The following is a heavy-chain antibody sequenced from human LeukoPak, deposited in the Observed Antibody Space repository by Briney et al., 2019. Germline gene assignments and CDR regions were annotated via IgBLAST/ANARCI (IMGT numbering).Heavy chain of an antibody. CDR2: IIPIFGTA. D-gene: IGHD4-17*01. CDR3: ARRDTDYAYFDL. CDR1: GGAFSSFA. V-gene: IGHV1-69*01. J-gene: IGHJ2*01. Sequence: SVTVSCKASGGAFSSFAICWVRQVPGQGLEGMGGIIPIFGTANYEPTFQSRVTITADESKSKASMELSSVTSEDTAVYYCARRDTDYAYFDLWGRGTLVTVSS.